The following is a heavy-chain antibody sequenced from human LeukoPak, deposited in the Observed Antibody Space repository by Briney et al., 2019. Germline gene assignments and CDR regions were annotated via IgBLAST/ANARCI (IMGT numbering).Heavy chain of an antibody. D-gene: IGHD6-25*01. CDR2: IYTSGST. CDR1: GGSPSPYY. V-gene: IGHV4-4*07. CDR3: ARGIAAAGNYWFDP. J-gene: IGHJ5*02. Sequence: PSETLSLTCTVSGGSPSPYYWNWIRQPAGKGLEWIGRIYTSGSTKYNPSLKTRVTMTIDTSNNQFSLKLSSVTAADTAVYYCARGIAAAGNYWFDPWGQGTLVTVSS.